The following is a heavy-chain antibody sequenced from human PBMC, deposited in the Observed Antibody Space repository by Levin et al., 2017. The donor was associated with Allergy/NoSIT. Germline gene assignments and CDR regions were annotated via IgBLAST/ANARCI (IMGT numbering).Heavy chain of an antibody. D-gene: IGHD2-2*03. CDR1: GYTFTSYY. Sequence: ASVKVSCKASGYTFTSYYMHWVRQAPGQGLEWMGIINPSGGSTSYAQKFQGRVTMTRDTSTSTVYMELSSLRSEDTAVYYCARDEGGSGYCSSTSCPTIYYYYYMDVWGKGTTVTVSS. CDR3: ARDEGGSGYCSSTSCPTIYYYYYMDV. CDR2: INPSGGST. V-gene: IGHV1-46*01. J-gene: IGHJ6*03.